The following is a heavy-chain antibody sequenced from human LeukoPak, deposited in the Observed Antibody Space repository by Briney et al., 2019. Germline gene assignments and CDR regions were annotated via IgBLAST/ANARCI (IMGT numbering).Heavy chain of an antibody. CDR3: SVASPGAIYYYGGAV. CDR2: IYYSGST. J-gene: IGHJ6*02. Sequence: SQTLSLTCTVSGGSISSYYWSWIRQPPGKGLEWIGYIYYSGSTNYTPSLKTRVTISEDTPRNQFSLRLTSVTAADTATYCCSVASPGAIYYYGGAVWGQGPTLPVS. V-gene: IGHV4-59*01. D-gene: IGHD2-15*01. CDR1: GGSISSYY.